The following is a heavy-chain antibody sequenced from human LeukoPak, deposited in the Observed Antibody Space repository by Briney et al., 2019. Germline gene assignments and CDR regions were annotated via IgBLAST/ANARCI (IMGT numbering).Heavy chain of an antibody. D-gene: IGHD6-19*01. CDR1: GFTFSDYY. Sequence: GGSLRLSCAASGFTFSDYYMSWIRQAPGKGLEWVSYISSSGSTIYYADSLKGRFTLSRDNDKNSLYLQMNSLRAEDTAVYYCARFRLTRGSSGWFDYWGQGTLVTVSS. CDR2: ISSSGSTI. CDR3: ARFRLTRGSSGWFDY. J-gene: IGHJ4*02. V-gene: IGHV3-11*01.